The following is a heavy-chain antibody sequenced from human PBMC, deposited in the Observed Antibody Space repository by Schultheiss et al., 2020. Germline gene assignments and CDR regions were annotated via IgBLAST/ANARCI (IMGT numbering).Heavy chain of an antibody. CDR1: GFTFSSYD. V-gene: IGHV3-23*01. CDR3: ARDLDDYGWSVYYYYGMDV. CDR2: ISGSGGST. D-gene: IGHD4-17*01. J-gene: IGHJ6*02. Sequence: GESLKISCAASGFTFSSYDMHWVRQAPGKGLEWVSAISGSGGSTYYADSVKGRFTISRDNSKNTLYLQMNSLRAEDTAVYYCARDLDDYGWSVYYYYGMDVWGQGTTVTVSS.